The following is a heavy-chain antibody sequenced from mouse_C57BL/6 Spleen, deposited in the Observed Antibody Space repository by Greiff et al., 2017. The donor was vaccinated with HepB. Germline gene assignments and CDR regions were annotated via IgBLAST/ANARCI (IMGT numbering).Heavy chain of an antibody. CDR1: GYAFTNYL. V-gene: IGHV1-54*01. Sequence: VQLQQSGAELVRPGTSVKVSCKASGYAFTNYLIEWVKQRPGQGLEWIGVINPGSGGTNYNEKFKGKATLTADKSSSTAYMQLSSLTSEDSAVYCCARDYYGSSPLAYWGQGTLVTVSA. CDR2: INPGSGGT. J-gene: IGHJ3*01. CDR3: ARDYYGSSPLAY. D-gene: IGHD1-1*01.